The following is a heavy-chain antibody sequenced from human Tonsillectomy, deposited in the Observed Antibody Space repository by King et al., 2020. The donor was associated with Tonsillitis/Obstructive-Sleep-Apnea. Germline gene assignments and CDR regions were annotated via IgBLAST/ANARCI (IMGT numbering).Heavy chain of an antibody. CDR2: ISSSSSYI. CDR3: ASGGTSCPY. J-gene: IGHJ4*02. Sequence: DVQLVESGGGLVKPGGSLRLSCAASGFTFSSYSMNWVRQAPGKGLEWVSSISSSSSYIYYADAVKGRFTISRDNAKNSLYLQRSSLRAEDTAVCYCASGGTSCPYWGQGTLVTVSS. V-gene: IGHV3-21*01. D-gene: IGHD2-2*01. CDR1: GFTFSSYS.